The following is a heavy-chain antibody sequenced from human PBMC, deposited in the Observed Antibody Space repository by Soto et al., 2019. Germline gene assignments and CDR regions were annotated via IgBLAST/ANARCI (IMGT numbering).Heavy chain of an antibody. V-gene: IGHV3-23*01. CDR2: ISGSGGST. CDR1: GFTFSSYA. D-gene: IGHD3-10*01. Sequence: GGSLRPSCAASGFTFSSYAMSWVRQAPGKGLEWVSAISGSGGSTYYADSVKGRFTISRDNSKNTLYLQMNSLRAEDTAVYYCAKCIRGGPRAVNWFDPWGQGTLVTVSS. CDR3: AKCIRGGPRAVNWFDP. J-gene: IGHJ5*02.